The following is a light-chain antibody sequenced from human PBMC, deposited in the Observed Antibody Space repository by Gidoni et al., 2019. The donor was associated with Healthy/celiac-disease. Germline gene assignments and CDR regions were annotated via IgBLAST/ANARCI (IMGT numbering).Light chain of an antibody. Sequence: DIQMTQSPSSLSASVGDRVTITCRASQSISSYLNWYQQKPGKAPKLLIYAASSFQSGVPSRFSVSGSGTDFTLTISSLQPEDFATYYCHQSYSTPREWTFXXXTKVEIK. V-gene: IGKV1-39*01. CDR1: QSISSY. CDR2: AAS. J-gene: IGKJ1*01. CDR3: HQSYSTPREWT.